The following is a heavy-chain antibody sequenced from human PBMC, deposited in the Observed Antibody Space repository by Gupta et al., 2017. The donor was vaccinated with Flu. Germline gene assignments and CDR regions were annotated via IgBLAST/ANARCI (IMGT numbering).Heavy chain of an antibody. CDR1: GFSLSTSGVG. V-gene: IGHV2-5*01. D-gene: IGHD4-17*01. J-gene: IGHJ3*02. CDR3: ARRPSPSTVTTPRGTFDI. Sequence: QITLKESGPTLVKPTQTLTLTCTFSGFSLSTSGVGVGWIRQPPGKALEWLALIYWNDDKRYSPSLKSRLTITKDTSKNQVVLTMTNMDPVDTATYYCARRPSPSTVTTPRGTFDIWGQGTMVTVSS. CDR2: IYWNDDK.